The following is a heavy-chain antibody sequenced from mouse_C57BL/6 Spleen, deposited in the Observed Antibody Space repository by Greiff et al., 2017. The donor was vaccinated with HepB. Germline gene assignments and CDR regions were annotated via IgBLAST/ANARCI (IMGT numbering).Heavy chain of an antibody. CDR2: IDPEDGET. D-gene: IGHD2-4*01. J-gene: IGHJ4*01. V-gene: IGHV14-2*01. Sequence: EVQLQQSGAELVKPGASVKLSCTASGFNIKDYYMHWVKQRTEQGLEWIGRIDPEDGETTYAPKFQGKATITADTSSNTADLQLSSLTSEDTAVEYCARDNYDYPFSYWGQGTSVTVSS. CDR3: ARDNYDYPFSY. CDR1: GFNIKDYY.